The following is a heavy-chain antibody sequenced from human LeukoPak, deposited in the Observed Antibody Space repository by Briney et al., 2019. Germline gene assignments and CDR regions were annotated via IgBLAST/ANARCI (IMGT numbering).Heavy chain of an antibody. CDR1: GFTFSSYA. V-gene: IGHV3-30-3*01. CDR3: ATIRNSDAFDY. CDR2: ISYDGSNK. D-gene: IGHD1-7*01. J-gene: IGHJ4*02. Sequence: GRSLRLSCAASGFTFSSYAMQWVRQAPGKGLEWVAVISYDGSNKCYADSVKGRFTISRDNSKNTLYLQMNSLRAEDTAVYYCATIRNSDAFDYWGQGTLVTVSS.